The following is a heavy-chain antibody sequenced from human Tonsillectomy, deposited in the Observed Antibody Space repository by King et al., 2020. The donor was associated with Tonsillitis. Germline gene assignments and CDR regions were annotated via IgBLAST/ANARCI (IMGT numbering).Heavy chain of an antibody. Sequence: QLVQSGAEVKKPGASVKVSCKASGYTFTDSYMHWMRQAPGQGLEWMGWINPNNGGTNYAQKFQGRVTMTGDTPISTAYMELSSLRSDDTAVYYCAREGEWDLLPDFWGQGTLVTVSS. CDR3: AREGEWDLLPDF. D-gene: IGHD1-26*01. CDR1: GYTFTDSY. CDR2: INPNNGGT. V-gene: IGHV1-2*02. J-gene: IGHJ4*01.